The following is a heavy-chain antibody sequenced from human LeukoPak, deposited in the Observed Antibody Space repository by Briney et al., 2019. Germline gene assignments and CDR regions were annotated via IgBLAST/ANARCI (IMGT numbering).Heavy chain of an antibody. CDR1: GGSFSGYY. D-gene: IGHD5-18*01. V-gene: IGHV4-34*01. Sequence: KASETLSLTCAVYGGSFSGYYWSWIRQPPGKGLEWIGEINHSGSTNYSPSLKSRVTISVDTSKNQFSLKLSSVTAADTAVYYCARGRKYTSGYRVTELGSGYSDYWGQGTLVTVSS. J-gene: IGHJ4*02. CDR3: ARGRKYTSGYRVTELGSGYSDY. CDR2: INHSGST.